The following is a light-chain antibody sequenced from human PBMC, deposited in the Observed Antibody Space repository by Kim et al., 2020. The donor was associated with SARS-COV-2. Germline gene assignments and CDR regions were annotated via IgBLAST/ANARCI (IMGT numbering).Light chain of an antibody. Sequence: ASVGDRVTITCRASHDIANSLAWYQQKPGTVPKLLIYAASTLQSEVPSRFSGSGSGTEFTLTIGSLQTEDVATYYCQKYNTAPWTFGPGTKVDIK. CDR2: AAS. CDR3: QKYNTAPWT. CDR1: HDIANS. J-gene: IGKJ1*01. V-gene: IGKV1-27*01.